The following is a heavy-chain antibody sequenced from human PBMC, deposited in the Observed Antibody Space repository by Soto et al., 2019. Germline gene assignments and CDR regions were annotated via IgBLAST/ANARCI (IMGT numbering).Heavy chain of an antibody. CDR2: IIPIFGTA. CDR1: GGTFSSYA. CDR3: AWCDNDWPYALDF. J-gene: IGHJ3*01. Sequence: QVQLVQSGAEVKKPGSSVKVSCKASGGTFSSYAISWVRQAPGQGLEWMGGIIPIFGTANYAQKFQGRVTRTADESTSTAYMERSSLRSEDTAVDYCAWCDNDWPYALDFWCRGRMVTVSS. V-gene: IGHV1-69*01. D-gene: IGHD3-9*01.